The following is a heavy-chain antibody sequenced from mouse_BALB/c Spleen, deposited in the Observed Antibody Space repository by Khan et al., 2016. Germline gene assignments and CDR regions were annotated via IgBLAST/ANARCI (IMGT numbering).Heavy chain of an antibody. CDR1: GFSLTGYG. Sequence: VKLEESGPGLVAPSQSLSITCTVSGFSLTGYGVNWVRQPPGKGLAWLGMIWGDGSTDYNSALKSRLRISKDNSKSQVFLKMNSRQTDDTARYYCARVLDYDPGVFAYWGQGTLVTVAA. D-gene: IGHD2-4*01. J-gene: IGHJ3*01. CDR3: ARVLDYDPGVFAY. CDR2: IWGDGST. V-gene: IGHV2-6-7*01.